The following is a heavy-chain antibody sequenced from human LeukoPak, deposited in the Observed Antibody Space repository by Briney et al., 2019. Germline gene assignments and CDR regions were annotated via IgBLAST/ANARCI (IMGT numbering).Heavy chain of an antibody. CDR1: GGSISSYY. D-gene: IGHD6-6*01. CDR2: IYYSGST. CDR3: ASSIAARGWFDP. J-gene: IGHJ5*02. V-gene: IGHV4-59*08. Sequence: SETLSLTCTVSGGSISSYYWSWIRQPPGKGLEWIGYIYYSGSTNYNPSLKSRVTISVDTSKNQFSLKLSSVTAADTAVYYCASSIAARGWFDPWGQGTLVTVSS.